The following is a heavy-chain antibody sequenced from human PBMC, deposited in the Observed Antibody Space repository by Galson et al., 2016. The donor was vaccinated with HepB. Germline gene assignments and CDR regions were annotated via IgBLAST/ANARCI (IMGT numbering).Heavy chain of an antibody. CDR1: GYSFSSYG. J-gene: IGHJ4*02. Sequence: SVKVSCKASGYSFSSYGVSWLRQAPGQGPEWMGWVNPDSGGSKSAQKFQGRIILTRDTSISAAFMVLSDLRPDDTAVYYCARVGPSGFWTGLVSDQRYLDVWGQGTPVTVSS. D-gene: IGHD3/OR15-3a*01. CDR2: VNPDSGGS. V-gene: IGHV1-2*02. CDR3: ARVGPSGFWTGLVSDQRYLDV.